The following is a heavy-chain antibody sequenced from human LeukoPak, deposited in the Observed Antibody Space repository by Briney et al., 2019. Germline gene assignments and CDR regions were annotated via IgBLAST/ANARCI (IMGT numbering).Heavy chain of an antibody. CDR2: IRSKAYGGTT. CDR3: TSPPFMYSSSPG. D-gene: IGHD6-6*01. V-gene: IGHV3-49*04. J-gene: IGHJ4*02. Sequence: GGSLRLSCTASGFTFGDYAMSWVRQAPGKGLEWVVFIRSKAYGGTTEYAASVKGRFTISRDDSKSIAYLQMNSLKTEDTAVYYCTSPPFMYSSSPGWGQGTLVTVSS. CDR1: GFTFGDYA.